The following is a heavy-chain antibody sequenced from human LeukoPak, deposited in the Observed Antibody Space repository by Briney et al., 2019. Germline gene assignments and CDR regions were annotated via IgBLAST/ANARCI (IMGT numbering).Heavy chain of an antibody. J-gene: IGHJ5*02. Sequence: ASVKVSCKASGYTFTSYGISWVRQAPGQGLEWMGWISAYNGNTNYAQKLQGRVTMTTDTSTSTAYMELRSLRSGDTAVYYCARDRDITIFGVVTTEDWFDPWGQGTLVTAPS. CDR1: GYTFTSYG. CDR3: ARDRDITIFGVVTTEDWFDP. V-gene: IGHV1-18*01. CDR2: ISAYNGNT. D-gene: IGHD3-3*01.